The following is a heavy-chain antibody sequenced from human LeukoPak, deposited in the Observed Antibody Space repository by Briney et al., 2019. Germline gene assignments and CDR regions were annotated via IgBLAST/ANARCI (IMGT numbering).Heavy chain of an antibody. CDR1: GFTFSSYS. D-gene: IGHD3-3*01. V-gene: IGHV3-21*01. CDR3: AREHAKRWSFGVASLRPGWFDP. CDR2: ISSSSSYI. Sequence: GGSLRLSCAASGFTFSSYSMNWVRQAPGKGLEWVSSISSSSSYIYYADSVKGRFTISRDNAKNSLYPQMNSLRAEDTAVYYCAREHAKRWSFGVASLRPGWFDPWGQGTLVTVSS. J-gene: IGHJ5*02.